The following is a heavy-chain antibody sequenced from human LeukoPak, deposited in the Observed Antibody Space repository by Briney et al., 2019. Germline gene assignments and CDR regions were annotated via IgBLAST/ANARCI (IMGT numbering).Heavy chain of an antibody. Sequence: PGGSLRLSCADSGFTVSSNYMSWVRQAPGKGLEWVSVIYSGGSTYYADSVKGRFTISRDNSKNTLYLQMNSLRAEDTAVYYCARVESFGEVDYWGQGTLVTVSS. D-gene: IGHD3-10*01. J-gene: IGHJ4*02. CDR1: GFTVSSNY. CDR2: IYSGGST. V-gene: IGHV3-66*01. CDR3: ARVESFGEVDY.